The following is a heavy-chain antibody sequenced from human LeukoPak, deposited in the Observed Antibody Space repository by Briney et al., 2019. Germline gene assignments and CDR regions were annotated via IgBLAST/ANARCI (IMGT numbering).Heavy chain of an antibody. D-gene: IGHD6-13*01. CDR1: GGSISSYY. J-gene: IGHJ4*02. Sequence: SETLSLTCTVSGGSISSYYWSWIRQPPGKGLEWIGEINHSGSTNYNPSLKSRVTISVDTSKNQFSLKLSSVTAADTAVYYCARGRQQLVWGQGTLVTVSS. CDR2: INHSGST. V-gene: IGHV4-34*01. CDR3: ARGRQQLV.